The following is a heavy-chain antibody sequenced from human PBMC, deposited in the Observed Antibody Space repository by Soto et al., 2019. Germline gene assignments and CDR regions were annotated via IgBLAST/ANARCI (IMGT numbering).Heavy chain of an antibody. V-gene: IGHV4-59*01. Sequence: SETLSLTCTVSGGSISSYYWSWIRQPPGKGLEWIGYVFYSGSARYNPSLRSRVTISKDTAKNKFFLKVTSVTPADTAVYYWARYMGGSSGYDGLDIWGQGT. CDR3: ARYMGGSSGYDGLDI. CDR2: VFYSGSA. D-gene: IGHD6-25*01. J-gene: IGHJ3*02. CDR1: GGSISSYY.